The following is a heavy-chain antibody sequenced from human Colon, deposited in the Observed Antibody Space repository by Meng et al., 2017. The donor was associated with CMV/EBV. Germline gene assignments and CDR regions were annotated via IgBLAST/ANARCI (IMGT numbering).Heavy chain of an antibody. D-gene: IGHD5-12*01. J-gene: IGHJ4*02. CDR1: GYIFNNHY. CDR2: INPSGGTT. CDR3: ARTVPVAQYLDY. Sequence: ASVKVSCKTSGYIFNNHYIQWVRQAPGQGLEWMGIINPSGGTTRYAEKFQGRVTMTRDSSTNTFYMELSSLTSDDTAVYFCARTVPVAQYLDYRGQGTLVTVSS. V-gene: IGHV1-46*02.